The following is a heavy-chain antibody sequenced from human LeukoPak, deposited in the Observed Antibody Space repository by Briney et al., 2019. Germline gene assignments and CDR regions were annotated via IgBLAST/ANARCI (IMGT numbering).Heavy chain of an antibody. CDR1: GGSFSGYY. Sequence: ASETLSLTCAVYGGSFSGYYWSWIRQPPGKGLEWIGYIYYSGSTNYDPSLKSRVTISVDTSKNQFSLKLSSVTAADTAVYYCARVGSSWTYYFDYWGQGTLVTVSS. V-gene: IGHV4-59*13. J-gene: IGHJ4*02. CDR2: IYYSGST. CDR3: ARVGSSWTYYFDY. D-gene: IGHD6-13*01.